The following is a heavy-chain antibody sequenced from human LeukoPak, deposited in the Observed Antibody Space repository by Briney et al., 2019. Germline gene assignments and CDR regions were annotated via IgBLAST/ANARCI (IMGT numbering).Heavy chain of an antibody. Sequence: PGGSLRLSCAASGFTLSRNWMSWVRQAPGKGLEWVANIKQDGSERYYVDSVKGRFTISRDNAKNSLYLQMNSLRAEDTAVYYCARDTNYYDSGSYHPDAFDIWGQGTMVTVSS. V-gene: IGHV3-7*01. CDR2: IKQDGSER. CDR3: ARDTNYYDSGSYHPDAFDI. J-gene: IGHJ3*02. CDR1: GFTLSRNW. D-gene: IGHD3-10*01.